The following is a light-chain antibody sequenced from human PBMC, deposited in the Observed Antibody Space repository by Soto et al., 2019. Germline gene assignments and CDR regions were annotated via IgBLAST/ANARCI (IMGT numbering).Light chain of an antibody. J-gene: IGKJ3*01. CDR3: QQYGNKPGMT. CDR1: QSVGSNY. V-gene: IGKV3-20*01. Sequence: EIVLTQSPGTLSLSPGERATVSCRASQSVGSNYLGWYQQRPGQAPRLLIYGASSRVTGTPDRLSGSGSGTDFTLTISRREPEDFAVYYYQQYGNKPGMTFGPGTKVDI. CDR2: GAS.